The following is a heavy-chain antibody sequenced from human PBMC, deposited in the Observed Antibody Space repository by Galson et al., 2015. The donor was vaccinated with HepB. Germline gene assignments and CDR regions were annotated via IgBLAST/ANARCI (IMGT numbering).Heavy chain of an antibody. D-gene: IGHD3-3*01. J-gene: IGHJ6*03. CDR2: ISSSSSYI. Sequence: SLRLSCAASGFTFSSYSMNWVRQAPGKGLEWVSSISSSSSYIYYADSVKGRFTISRDNAKNSLYLQMNSLRAEDTAVYYCARNTYYDFWSADGGYYYYMDVWGKGTTVTVSS. CDR3: ARNTYYDFWSADGGYYYYMDV. V-gene: IGHV3-21*01. CDR1: GFTFSSYS.